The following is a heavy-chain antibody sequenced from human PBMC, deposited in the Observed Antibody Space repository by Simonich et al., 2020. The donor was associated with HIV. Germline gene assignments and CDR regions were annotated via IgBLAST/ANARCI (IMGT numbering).Heavy chain of an antibody. CDR2: IYLGDSDT. D-gene: IGHD7-27*01. CDR3: AKSNGNWFDP. J-gene: IGHJ5*02. V-gene: IGHV5-51*01. Sequence: EVQLVQSGAEVKKPGESLQISCKGSGYSFTSYWIVWVRQMPGKGLEWRGIIYLGDSDTKTSPTCQGQVTISADKYSSTAYLQWSSLKASDTAMYYCAKSNGNWFDPWGRGTLVTVSS. CDR1: GYSFTSYW.